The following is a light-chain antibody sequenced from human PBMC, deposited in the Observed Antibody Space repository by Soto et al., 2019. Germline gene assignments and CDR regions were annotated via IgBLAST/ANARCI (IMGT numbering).Light chain of an antibody. CDR3: LQFYNFSWT. CDR2: AAS. CDR1: QVIGND. V-gene: IGKV1-6*01. J-gene: IGKJ1*01. Sequence: IKMTQSPSSLSASVGARVTISCRASQVIGNDLAWYQQKPGKAPRLLIFAASNLQSGVPSRFSGSGSGTDCTLTISRLQPEDVATYYCLQFYNFSWTLGQGTKVDIK.